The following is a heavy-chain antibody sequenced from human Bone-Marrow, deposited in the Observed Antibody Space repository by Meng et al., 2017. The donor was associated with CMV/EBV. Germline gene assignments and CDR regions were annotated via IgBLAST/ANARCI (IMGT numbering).Heavy chain of an antibody. J-gene: IGHJ5*02. CDR3: AKVRTRGYSSSWYDSNWFDP. CDR2: IRSDGSNK. Sequence: SEGMHWVRQAPGKGLEWVAFIRSDGSNKYYADSVKGRFTISRDNSKNTLYLQMNSLRAEDTAVYYCAKVRTRGYSSSWYDSNWFDPWGQGTLVTVSS. D-gene: IGHD6-13*01. V-gene: IGHV3-30*02. CDR1: SEG.